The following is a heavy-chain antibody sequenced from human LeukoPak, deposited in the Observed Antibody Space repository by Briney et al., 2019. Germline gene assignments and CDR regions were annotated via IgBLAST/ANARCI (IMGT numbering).Heavy chain of an antibody. CDR2: IYHSGST. Sequence: SETLSLTCTVAGYSISSGYYWGWIRQPPGKGLEWIGSIYHSGSTYYNPSLKSRVTISVDTSKNQFSLKLGSVTAADTAVYYCARFTSHCFDYWRQGTLVTVSS. CDR3: ARFTSHCFDY. D-gene: IGHD2-2*01. V-gene: IGHV4-38-2*02. J-gene: IGHJ4*02. CDR1: GYSISSGYY.